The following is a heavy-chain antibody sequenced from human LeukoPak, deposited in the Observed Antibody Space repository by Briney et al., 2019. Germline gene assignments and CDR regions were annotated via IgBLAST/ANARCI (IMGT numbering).Heavy chain of an antibody. V-gene: IGHV1-8*01. J-gene: IGHJ6*03. Sequence: GASVKVSCKASGYTFTSYDINSVRQATGQGLEWMGWMNPNSGNTGYAQEFQGRVTMNRNTSISTAYMELSSLRSEDTAVYFCARKGPSNYYYHYMDVWGKGNTVTVSS. CDR3: ARKGPSNYYYHYMDV. CDR1: GYTFTSYD. CDR2: MNPNSGNT.